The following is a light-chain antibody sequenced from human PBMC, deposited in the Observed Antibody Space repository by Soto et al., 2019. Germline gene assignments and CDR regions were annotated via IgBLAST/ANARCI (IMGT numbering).Light chain of an antibody. J-gene: IGKJ1*01. Sequence: DIQMTQSPSTLSASVGDRVTIVCRASHSISSWLAWYQQKPGKAPNLLIYDASTLESGVPSRFSGSASGTEFTLTISSLQPDDFATYYCQQYNSYWTFGQGTKVDIK. CDR2: DAS. CDR1: HSISSW. CDR3: QQYNSYWT. V-gene: IGKV1-5*02.